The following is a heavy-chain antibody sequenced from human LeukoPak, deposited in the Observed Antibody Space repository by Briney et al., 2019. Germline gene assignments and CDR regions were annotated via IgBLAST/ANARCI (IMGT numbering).Heavy chain of an antibody. CDR2: IYYSGST. J-gene: IGHJ4*02. CDR3: ASIDYGESLDY. Sequence: PLETLSLTCTVSGGSISSSSYYWGWIRQPPGKGLEWIGSIYYSGSTYYNPSLKSRVTISVDTSKNQFSLKLSSVTAADTAVYYCASIDYGESLDYWGQGTLVTVSS. CDR1: GGSISSSSYY. D-gene: IGHD4-17*01. V-gene: IGHV4-39*01.